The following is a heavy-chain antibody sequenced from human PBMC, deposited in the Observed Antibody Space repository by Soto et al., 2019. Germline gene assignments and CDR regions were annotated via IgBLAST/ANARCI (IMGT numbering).Heavy chain of an antibody. CDR3: ATKDYYDSSGYYYLGAFDI. CDR1: GYTLTELS. V-gene: IGHV1-24*01. Sequence: ASVKVSCQVSGYTLTELSMHWVRQAPGKGLEWMGGFDPEDGETIYAQKFQGRVTMTEDTSTDTAYMELSSLRSEDTAVYYCATKDYYDSSGYYYLGAFDIWGQGTMVTVSS. D-gene: IGHD3-22*01. CDR2: FDPEDGET. J-gene: IGHJ3*02.